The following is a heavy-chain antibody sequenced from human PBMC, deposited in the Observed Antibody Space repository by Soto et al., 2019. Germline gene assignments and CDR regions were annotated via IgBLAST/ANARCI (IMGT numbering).Heavy chain of an antibody. CDR3: AHSLVFGDSGGVPTNYYYYGMDV. J-gene: IGHJ6*02. CDR1: GFTFTSSA. CDR2: IVVGSGNT. V-gene: IGHV1-58*01. Sequence: ASVKVSCKASGFTFTSSAVQWVRQARGQRLEWIGWIVVGSGNTNYAQKFQERVTITRDMSTSTAYMELSSLRSEDTAVYYCAHSLVFGDSGGVPTNYYYYGMDVWGPGTTVTVSS. D-gene: IGHD4-17*01.